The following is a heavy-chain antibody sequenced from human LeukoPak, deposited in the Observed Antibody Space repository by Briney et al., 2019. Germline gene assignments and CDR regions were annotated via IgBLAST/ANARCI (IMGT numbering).Heavy chain of an antibody. V-gene: IGHV4-38-2*02. D-gene: IGHD6-13*01. Sequence: SETLSLTCTVSGYSISSGYYWGWIRQPPGKGLEWIGSIYHSGSTYYNPSLKSRVTISVDTFKNQFSLKLSSVTAADTAVYYCARDRRIAAAYNWFDPWGQGTLVTVSS. CDR1: GYSISSGYY. CDR3: ARDRRIAAAYNWFDP. CDR2: IYHSGST. J-gene: IGHJ5*02.